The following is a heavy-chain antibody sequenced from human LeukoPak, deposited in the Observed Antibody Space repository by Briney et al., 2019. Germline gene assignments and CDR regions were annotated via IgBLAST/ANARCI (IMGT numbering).Heavy chain of an antibody. J-gene: IGHJ3*02. D-gene: IGHD3-22*01. V-gene: IGHV4-30-2*03. CDR2: IYYSGST. Sequence: PSQTLSLTCTVSGGSSVSSGGYYWTWIRQHPEKGLEWIGSIYYSGSTYYNPSLKSRVTISVDTSKNQFSLKLSSVTAADTAVYYCARGVYLSYYYDSSGSDDAFDIWGQGTMVTVSS. CDR1: GGSSVSSGGYY. CDR3: ARGVYLSYYYDSSGSDDAFDI.